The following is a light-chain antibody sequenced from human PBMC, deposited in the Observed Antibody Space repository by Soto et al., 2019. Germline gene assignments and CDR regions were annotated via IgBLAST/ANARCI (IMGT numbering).Light chain of an antibody. V-gene: IGKV3D-20*02. CDR3: QQRSNWPSIT. CDR1: QSVSSSH. J-gene: IGKJ5*01. Sequence: EIVLAQSPGTLSLSPGERATLSCRASQSVSSSHLAWYQQKPGQAPRLLIYGASSRATAIPDRFSGSGSGTDFTLTINRLEPEDFAVYYCQQRSNWPSITFGQGTRLEIK. CDR2: GAS.